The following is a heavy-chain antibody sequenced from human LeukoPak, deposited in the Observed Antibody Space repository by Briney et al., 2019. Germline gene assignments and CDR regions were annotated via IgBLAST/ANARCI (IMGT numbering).Heavy chain of an antibody. CDR1: GGSISSYY. CDR2: IYYSGST. CDR3: ARQGPLTTTVTTRTNPFDY. D-gene: IGHD4-11*01. V-gene: IGHV4-59*08. J-gene: IGHJ4*02. Sequence: PSETLSLTCTVSGGSISSYYWNWIRQPPGKGLEWIGYIYYSGSTNYNPSLKSRVTISVDTSKNQFSLKLNSVTAADTAVYYCARQGPLTTTVTTRTNPFDYWGQGTLVAVSS.